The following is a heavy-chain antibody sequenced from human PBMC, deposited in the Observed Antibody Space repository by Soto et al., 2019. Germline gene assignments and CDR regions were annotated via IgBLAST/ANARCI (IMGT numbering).Heavy chain of an antibody. J-gene: IGHJ6*02. CDR3: APRKFFHETPYYFYGMDV. CDR1: GFSLNTKGVG. V-gene: IGHV2-5*02. CDR2: IYWDDDR. Sequence: QITLRESGPTLVKPTQTLTLTCTLSGFSLNTKGVGVGWIRQPPGKALEWLALIYWDDDRRYSSSLESRLTITKDTSKNQVVLTMTNMDPVDTATYYCAPRKFFHETPYYFYGMDVWGQGTTVTVSS.